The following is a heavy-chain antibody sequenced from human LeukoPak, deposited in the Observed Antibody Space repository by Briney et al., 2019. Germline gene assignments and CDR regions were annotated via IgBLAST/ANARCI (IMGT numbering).Heavy chain of an antibody. V-gene: IGHV3-23*01. D-gene: IGHD3-22*01. CDR1: GFTFSSYA. CDR2: ISGSGGST. J-gene: IGHJ3*02. CDR3: AKSSHYCDSSGYYGGLDAFDI. Sequence: GGSLRLSCAASGFTFSSYAMNWVRQAPGRGLEWVSAISGSGGSTYYADSVKGRFTISRDNSSNTMYLQMNSLRVEDTAVYYCAKSSHYCDSSGYYGGLDAFDIWGQGTMVTVSS.